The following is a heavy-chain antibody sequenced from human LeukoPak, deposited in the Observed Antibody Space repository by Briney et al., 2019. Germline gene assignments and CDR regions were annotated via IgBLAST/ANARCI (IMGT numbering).Heavy chain of an antibody. Sequence: SETLSLTCTVSGGSISSYYWSWIRQPPGKGLEWIGYIYYSGSTNYNPSLKSRVTISVDTSKNQSSLKLSSVTAADTAAYYCARQTYDSSGYLYHDYWGQGTLVTVSS. V-gene: IGHV4-59*08. CDR3: ARQTYDSSGYLYHDY. J-gene: IGHJ4*02. CDR1: GGSISSYY. CDR2: IYYSGST. D-gene: IGHD3-22*01.